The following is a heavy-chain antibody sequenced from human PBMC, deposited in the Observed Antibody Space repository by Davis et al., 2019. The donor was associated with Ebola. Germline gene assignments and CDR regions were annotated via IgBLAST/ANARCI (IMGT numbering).Heavy chain of an antibody. Sequence: SVKVSCKASGGTFSSYAISWVRQAPGQGLEWMGGIIPIFGTANYAQKFQGRVTITADESTSTAYMELNSLRAEDTAVYYCARDLWNSSSWYPLFGYWGQGTLVTVSS. CDR2: IIPIFGTA. V-gene: IGHV1-69*13. CDR3: ARDLWNSSSWYPLFGY. D-gene: IGHD6-13*01. CDR1: GGTFSSYA. J-gene: IGHJ4*02.